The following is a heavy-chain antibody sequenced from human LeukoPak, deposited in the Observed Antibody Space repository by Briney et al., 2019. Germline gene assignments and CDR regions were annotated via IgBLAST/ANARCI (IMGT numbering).Heavy chain of an antibody. V-gene: IGHV3-53*01. CDR1: GFTVSSNY. D-gene: IGHD4-17*01. CDR2: IYSGGST. J-gene: IGHJ5*02. CDR3: ARVMTTATGDWFDP. Sequence: GGSLRLSCAASGFTVSSNYMSWVRQAPGKGLEWVSVIYSGGSTYYADSVKGRFTISRDNSKNTLYLQMNSLRAEDTAVYYCARVMTTATGDWFDPWGQGTLVTVSS.